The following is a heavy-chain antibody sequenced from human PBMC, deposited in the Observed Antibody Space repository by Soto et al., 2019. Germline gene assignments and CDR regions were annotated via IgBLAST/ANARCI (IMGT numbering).Heavy chain of an antibody. Sequence: GESLKISCKGSGYSFTTYWIGWVRQMPGKCLEWMGIIYPGDSDTRYSPSFQGQVTISADKSISTAYLQWSSLQASDTAMYYCARLEMGAAVGTWSIDYWGQGTVVTVSS. CDR2: IYPGDSDT. CDR1: GYSFTTYW. V-gene: IGHV5-51*01. CDR3: ARLEMGAAVGTWSIDY. D-gene: IGHD6-13*01. J-gene: IGHJ4*02.